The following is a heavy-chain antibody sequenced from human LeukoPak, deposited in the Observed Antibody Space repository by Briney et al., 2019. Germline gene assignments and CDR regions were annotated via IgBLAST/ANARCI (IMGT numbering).Heavy chain of an antibody. Sequence: GGSLRLSCVASGFTFTDHSMHWVRQPPGKGLEWVAVVSPHVNTIFYADSMKGRFTISRDNSKNTWDLQMTDLRPEDTAIYYCAKRNTMVRGGPCFDYWGQGILVAVSS. CDR2: VSPHVNTI. CDR3: AKRNTMVRGGPCFDY. J-gene: IGHJ4*02. CDR1: GFTFTDHS. D-gene: IGHD3-10*01. V-gene: IGHV3-30-3*02.